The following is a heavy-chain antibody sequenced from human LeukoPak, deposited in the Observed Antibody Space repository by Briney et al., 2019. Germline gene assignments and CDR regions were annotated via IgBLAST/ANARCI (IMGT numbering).Heavy chain of an antibody. CDR2: INHSGST. J-gene: IGHJ5*02. CDR1: GGSISSGYY. D-gene: IGHD5-18*01. CDR3: ARGDSYGLFNWFDP. Sequence: SQTLSLTCTVSGGSISSGYYWSWIRQPPGKGLEWIGEINHSGSTNYNPSLKSRVTISVDTSKNQFSLKLSSVTAADTAVYYCARGDSYGLFNWFDPWGQGTLVTVSS. V-gene: IGHV4-34*01.